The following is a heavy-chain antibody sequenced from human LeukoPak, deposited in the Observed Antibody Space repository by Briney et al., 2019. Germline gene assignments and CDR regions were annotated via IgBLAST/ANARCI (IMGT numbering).Heavy chain of an antibody. CDR1: DFTFTSYW. V-gene: IGHV3-74*01. D-gene: IGHD1-26*01. CDR3: ARGGSPPEALGDTFDI. Sequence: GESLRLSCAASDFTFTSYWIHWVRQAPGKGLVWVSRINADGSGTTYADSVKGRFTVSRDNAKNTLSLQMNSLGAEDTAVYYCARGGSPPEALGDTFDIWGQGTMVTVSS. CDR2: INADGSGT. J-gene: IGHJ3*02.